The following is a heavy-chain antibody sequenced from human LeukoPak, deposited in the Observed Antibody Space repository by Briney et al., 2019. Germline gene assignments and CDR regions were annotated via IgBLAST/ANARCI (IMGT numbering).Heavy chain of an antibody. CDR2: INPNSGGT. CDR1: GYTFTGYY. CDR3: ARHAYGWLQFSDAFDI. Sequence: ASVKVSCKASGYTFTGYYMHWVRQAPGQGLEWMGWINPNSGGTNYAQKFQGRVTMTRDTSISTAYMELSRLRSDDTAVYYCARHAYGWLQFSDAFDIWGQGTMVTVSS. J-gene: IGHJ3*02. V-gene: IGHV1-2*02. D-gene: IGHD5-24*01.